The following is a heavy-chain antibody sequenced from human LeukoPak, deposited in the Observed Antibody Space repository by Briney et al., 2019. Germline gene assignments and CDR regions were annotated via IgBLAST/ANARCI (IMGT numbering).Heavy chain of an antibody. V-gene: IGHV3-23*01. CDR2: ISGSGGST. CDR3: AKDEYDYVWGSYRRYYYYYMDV. Sequence: GGSLRLSCAASGFTFSSYAMSWVRQAPGKGLEWVSAISGSGGSTYYADSVKGRFTISRDNSKNTLYLQMNSLRAEDTAVYYCAKDEYDYVWGSYRRYYYYYMDVWGKGTTVTISS. J-gene: IGHJ6*03. D-gene: IGHD3-16*02. CDR1: GFTFSSYA.